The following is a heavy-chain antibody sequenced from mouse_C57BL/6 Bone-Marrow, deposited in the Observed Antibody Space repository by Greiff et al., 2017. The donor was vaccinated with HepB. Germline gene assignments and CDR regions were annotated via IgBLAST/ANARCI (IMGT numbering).Heavy chain of an antibody. CDR1: GYTFTSYG. CDR3: ARGWYYVSSYLAWFAY. Sequence: EVQLQQSGAELVRPGSSVKMSCKTSGYTFTSYGINWVKQRPGQGLEWIGYIYIGNGYTEYNEKFKGKATLTSDTSSSTAYMQLSSLTSEDSAIYFCARGWYYVSSYLAWFAYWGQGTLVTVSA. V-gene: IGHV1-58*01. D-gene: IGHD1-1*01. CDR2: IYIGNGYT. J-gene: IGHJ3*01.